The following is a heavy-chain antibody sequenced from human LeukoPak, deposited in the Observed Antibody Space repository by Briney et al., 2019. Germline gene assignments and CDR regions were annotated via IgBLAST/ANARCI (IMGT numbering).Heavy chain of an antibody. CDR3: ARGGESYYGSGSYPPPYYYYYMDV. J-gene: IGHJ6*03. D-gene: IGHD3-10*01. CDR1: GYTFTGYY. V-gene: IGHV1-2*02. Sequence: ASVKVSCKASGYTFTGYYMHWVRQAPGQGLEWMGWINPNSGGTNYAQKFQGRVTMPRDTSISTAYMGLSRLRSGDTAVYYCARGGESYYGSGSYPPPYYYYYMDVWGKGTTVTISS. CDR2: INPNSGGT.